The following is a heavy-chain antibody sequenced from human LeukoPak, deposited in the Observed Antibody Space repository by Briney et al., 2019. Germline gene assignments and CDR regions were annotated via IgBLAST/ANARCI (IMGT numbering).Heavy chain of an antibody. J-gene: IGHJ6*03. CDR2: IYSSGRT. Sequence: SETLSLTCTVSGGSVRGYYWNWIRRPAGKGLEWIGHIYSSGRTNYNPSLKSRVTMSVDTSKNQFSLKLTSVTAADTAVYYCARVFRRGWYCYMDVWGKGTTVTVSS. CDR1: GGSVRGYY. CDR3: ARVFRRGWYCYMDV. D-gene: IGHD6-19*01. V-gene: IGHV4-4*07.